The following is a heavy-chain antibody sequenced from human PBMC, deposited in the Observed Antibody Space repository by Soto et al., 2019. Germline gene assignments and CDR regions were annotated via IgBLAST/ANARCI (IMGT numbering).Heavy chain of an antibody. CDR2: VYYSGST. CDR1: GGSISSSSYY. Sequence: SQTLSLTCTVSGGSISSSSYYRGWVRQPPGKGLEWIGSVYYSGSTYYNPSLQSRVTISVDTSKNQLSLKLRSVTAADTAVYYCTRQGASQEGAQDYYYYYGMDVWGQGTTVTVSS. CDR3: TRQGASQEGAQDYYYYYGMDV. V-gene: IGHV4-39*01. J-gene: IGHJ6*02.